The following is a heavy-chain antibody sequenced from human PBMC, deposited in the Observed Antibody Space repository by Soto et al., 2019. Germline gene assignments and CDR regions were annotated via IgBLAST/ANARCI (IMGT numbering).Heavy chain of an antibody. CDR2: IWYDGSNK. Sequence: QVQLVESGGGVVQPGRSLRLSCAASGFTFSSYGMHWVRQAPGKGLEWVAGIWYDGSNKYYEDTVKGQFTISRNNSNKTPNLQMNSLRTEDTAVYYCARASLGYCSGGSCYTEAPFDYWGQGTLVTVSS. V-gene: IGHV3-33*01. D-gene: IGHD2-15*01. J-gene: IGHJ4*02. CDR1: GFTFSSYG. CDR3: ARASLGYCSGGSCYTEAPFDY.